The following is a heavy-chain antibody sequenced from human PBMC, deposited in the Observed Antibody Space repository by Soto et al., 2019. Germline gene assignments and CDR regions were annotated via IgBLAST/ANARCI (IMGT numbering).Heavy chain of an antibody. D-gene: IGHD1-26*01. CDR1: GYNFPTYW. Sequence: EVQLVQSGAEVKKPGESLKISCKSSGYNFPTYWIAWVRQMPGKGLEYMGIIYPGDSDTRYSPSFQGQVTISADKSTSTAYLQWSSLKASDTAMYYCARHGEWELRGGFDYWGQGTLVTVSS. V-gene: IGHV5-51*01. J-gene: IGHJ4*02. CDR2: IYPGDSDT. CDR3: ARHGEWELRGGFDY.